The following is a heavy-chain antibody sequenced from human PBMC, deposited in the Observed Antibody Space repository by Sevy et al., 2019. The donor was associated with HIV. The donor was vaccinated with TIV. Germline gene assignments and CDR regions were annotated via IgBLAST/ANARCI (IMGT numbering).Heavy chain of an antibody. CDR2: IYYSGST. Sequence: SETLSLTCTVSGGSISSGDYYWSWIRQPPGKGLEWIGYIYYSGSTYYNPSLKSRVTISVDTSKNQFSLKLSSVTAAATAGYYCARGPGTTGTTGWFDPWGQGTLVTVSS. D-gene: IGHD1-1*01. J-gene: IGHJ5*02. CDR1: GGSISSGDYY. V-gene: IGHV4-30-4*01. CDR3: ARGPGTTGTTGWFDP.